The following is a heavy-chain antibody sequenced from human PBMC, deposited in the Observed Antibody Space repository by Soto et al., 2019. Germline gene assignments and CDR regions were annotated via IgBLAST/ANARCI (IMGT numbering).Heavy chain of an antibody. CDR2: ISGFNDDT. Sequence: QVQLVQSGAEMKNPGASVKVSCKASGYTFTSYGISWVRQAPGQGLAWMGWISGFNDDTNHAQKLQGRVTMTKDTATSAASMELRSLKSDDTAVYYCARSGSYYPARNWFGPWGRGTLATVSS. D-gene: IGHD3-10*01. J-gene: IGHJ5*02. V-gene: IGHV1-18*01. CDR3: ARSGSYYPARNWFGP. CDR1: GYTFTSYG.